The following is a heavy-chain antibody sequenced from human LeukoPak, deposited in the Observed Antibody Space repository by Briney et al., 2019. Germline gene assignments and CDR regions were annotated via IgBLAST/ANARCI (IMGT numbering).Heavy chain of an antibody. V-gene: IGHV4-34*01. J-gene: IGHJ5*02. CDR2: INHSGST. Sequence: PSETLSLTWAVYGGSLSGHYWSWIRQPPGKGLEWIGEINHSGSTTYNPSLKSRVTISVDTSKNQFSLKLTSVTAADTAVYYCARNEDCSGGSCYNWFDPWGQGTLVTVSS. CDR3: ARNEDCSGGSCYNWFDP. D-gene: IGHD2-15*01. CDR1: GGSLSGHY.